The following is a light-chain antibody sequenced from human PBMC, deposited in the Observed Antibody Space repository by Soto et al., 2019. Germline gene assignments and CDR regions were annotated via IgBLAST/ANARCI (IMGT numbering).Light chain of an antibody. CDR3: QQYDNSPIT. Sequence: EVVMTQSPATLSVSPVERATLSFGASQSVSSSFLAWYQQKPGQAPRLLIYGASSRATGIPDRFSGTGSETDFTLTISRLEPEDFAVYYCQQYDNSPITFGQGTRLEIK. V-gene: IGKV3-20*01. CDR2: GAS. J-gene: IGKJ5*01. CDR1: QSVSSSF.